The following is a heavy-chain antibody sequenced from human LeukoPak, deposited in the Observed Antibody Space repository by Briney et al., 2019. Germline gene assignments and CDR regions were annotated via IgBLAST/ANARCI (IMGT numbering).Heavy chain of an antibody. Sequence: PSETLSLTCAVYGGSFSGYYWSWIRQPPGKGLEWIGEINHSGSTNYNPSLKSRVTISVDTSKNQFSLKLSSVTAADTAVYYCARGRGLRGVVVAATPYYGMDAWGQGTTVTVSS. CDR2: INHSGST. V-gene: IGHV4-34*01. J-gene: IGHJ6*02. D-gene: IGHD2-15*01. CDR1: GGSFSGYY. CDR3: ARGRGLRGVVVAATPYYGMDA.